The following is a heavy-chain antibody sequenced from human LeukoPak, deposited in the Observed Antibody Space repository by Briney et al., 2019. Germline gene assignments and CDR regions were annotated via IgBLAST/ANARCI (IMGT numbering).Heavy chain of an antibody. D-gene: IGHD3-3*01. J-gene: IGHJ6*02. V-gene: IGHV4-34*01. CDR1: GGSFSGYY. Sequence: PSETLSLTCAVYGGSFSGYYWGWIRQPPGKGLEWIGEINHSGSTNYNPSLKSRVTISVDTSKNQFSLKLSSVTAVDTAVYYCARGEDFWSGYGYYYGMDVWGQGTTVTVSS. CDR2: INHSGST. CDR3: ARGEDFWSGYGYYYGMDV.